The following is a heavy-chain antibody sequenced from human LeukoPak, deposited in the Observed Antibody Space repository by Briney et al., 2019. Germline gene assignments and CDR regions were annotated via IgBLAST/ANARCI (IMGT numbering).Heavy chain of an antibody. CDR2: LYTATT. CDR1: GGSISTYY. CDR3: ARRNIRGYNSFNI. J-gene: IGHJ3*02. D-gene: IGHD5-24*01. V-gene: IGHV4-4*08. Sequence: SEALSLTCTVSGGSISTYYWSWIRQAPGAGLQWLGYLYTATTSYNPSLKRRITISADTSKNQFSLRLNSVTAADTAVYYCARRNIRGYNSFNIWGQGTKVTVSS.